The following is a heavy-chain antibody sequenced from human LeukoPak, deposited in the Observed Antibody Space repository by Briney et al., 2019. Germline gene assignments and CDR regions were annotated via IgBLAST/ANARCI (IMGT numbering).Heavy chain of an antibody. CDR2: ISGSGGST. D-gene: IGHD3-22*01. J-gene: IGHJ4*02. Sequence: GGSLRLSCAASGFTFSSYAMSWVRQAPGKGLEWVSAISGSGGSTYYADSVKGRFTISRDNSKNTLYLQMNSLRAEDTAVYYCAKGSSEPITMIVVLEIYYFDYWGQGTLVTVSS. CDR3: AKGSSEPITMIVVLEIYYFDY. CDR1: GFTFSSYA. V-gene: IGHV3-23*01.